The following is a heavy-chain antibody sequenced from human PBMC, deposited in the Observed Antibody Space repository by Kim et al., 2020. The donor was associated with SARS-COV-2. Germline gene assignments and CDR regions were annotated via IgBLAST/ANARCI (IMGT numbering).Heavy chain of an antibody. CDR1: GFSFSSYW. Sequence: GGSLRLSCAASGFSFSSYWMSWVRQSPGKGLEWVANIKQDGSEKYYVDSVKGRFIVSRDNAKTSLYLQVNSLRAEDTAVYYCSRVACTGGSCWGYWFFDLWGRGTLVTVSS. V-gene: IGHV3-7*01. CDR3: SRVACTGGSCWGYWFFDL. CDR2: IKQDGSEK. D-gene: IGHD2-15*01. J-gene: IGHJ2*01.